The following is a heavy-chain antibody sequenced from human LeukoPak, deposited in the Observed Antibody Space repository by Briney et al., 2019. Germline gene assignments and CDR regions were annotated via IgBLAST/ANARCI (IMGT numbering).Heavy chain of an antibody. Sequence: GGSLRLSCAASGFTFSDYYMSWIRQAPGKGLEWVSYISSSDSTIYYADSVKGRFTISRDNSKSTLYLQMNSLRAEDTALYYCANGVRELVSRWGQGTLVTVSS. CDR3: ANGVRELVSR. CDR2: ISSSDSTI. CDR1: GFTFSDYY. V-gene: IGHV3-11*01. D-gene: IGHD1-26*01. J-gene: IGHJ4*02.